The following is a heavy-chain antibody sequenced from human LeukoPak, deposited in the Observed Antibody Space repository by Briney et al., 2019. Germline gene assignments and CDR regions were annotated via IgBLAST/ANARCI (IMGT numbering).Heavy chain of an antibody. CDR1: GGTFSSYA. CDR2: IIPIFGTA. D-gene: IGHD2-15*01. J-gene: IGHJ6*04. V-gene: IGHV1-69*01. CDR3: ARGPLGYCSGGSCYQGYYYGMDV. Sequence: AASVKVSCKASGGTFSSYAISWVRQAPGQGLEWMGGIIPIFGTANYAQKFQGRVTITADESTSTAYMELSSLRSEDTAVYYRARGPLGYCSGGSCYQGYYYGMDVWGKGTTVTVSS.